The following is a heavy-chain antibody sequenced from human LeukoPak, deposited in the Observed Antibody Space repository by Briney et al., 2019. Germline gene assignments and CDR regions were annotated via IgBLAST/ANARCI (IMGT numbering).Heavy chain of an antibody. CDR3: AREGYDFWSGYSLEPFGY. Sequence: VASVKVSCKASGGTFSSYAISWVRQAPGQGLEWMGGIIPIFGTANYAQKFQGRVTITTDESTSTAYMELSSLRSEDTAVYYCAREGYDFWSGYSLEPFGYWGQGTLVTVSS. J-gene: IGHJ4*02. CDR2: IIPIFGTA. CDR1: GGTFSSYA. D-gene: IGHD3-3*01. V-gene: IGHV1-69*05.